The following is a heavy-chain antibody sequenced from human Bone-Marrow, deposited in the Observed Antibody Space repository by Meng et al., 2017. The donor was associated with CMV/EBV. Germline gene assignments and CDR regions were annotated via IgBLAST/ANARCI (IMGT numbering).Heavy chain of an antibody. CDR3: ARDAIFGVVPFDY. V-gene: IGHV3-48*03. CDR1: GFIFSSYE. CDR2: ISSSGSTI. J-gene: IGHJ4*02. D-gene: IGHD3-3*01. Sequence: GGSLRLSCAASGFIFSSYEMNWVRQAPGKGLEWVSYISSSGSTIYYADSVKGRFTISRDNAKNSLYLQMNSLRAEDTAVYYCARDAIFGVVPFDYWGQGTLVTVSS.